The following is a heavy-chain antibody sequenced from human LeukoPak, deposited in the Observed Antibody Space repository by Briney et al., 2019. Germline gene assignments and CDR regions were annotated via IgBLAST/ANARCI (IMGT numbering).Heavy chain of an antibody. D-gene: IGHD3-22*01. V-gene: IGHV3-74*01. CDR1: GFTFSSYW. J-gene: IGHJ2*01. CDR2: ISGDGSTT. CDR3: AKRSKGGDSTGYYYYFDL. Sequence: GGSLRLSCAASGFTFSSYWMHWVRQAPGKGLVWVSLISGDGSTTIYAESVKGRFTISRDNAKNTLFLQMNSLRAEDTAVYYCAKRSKGGDSTGYYYYFDLWGRGTLVTVSS.